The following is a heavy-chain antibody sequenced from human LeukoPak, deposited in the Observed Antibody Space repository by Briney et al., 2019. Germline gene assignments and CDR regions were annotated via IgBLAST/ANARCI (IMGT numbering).Heavy chain of an antibody. Sequence: GGSLRLSCVASGFTFGTYWMSWVRQAPGKGPEWVANIKQDGSEKYYVDSVKGRFTISRHNAKNSMYLQMNSLRAEDTAVYYCAREWDAWGQGTLVTVAS. CDR1: GFTFGTYW. V-gene: IGHV3-7*04. D-gene: IGHD1-26*01. J-gene: IGHJ1*01. CDR3: AREWDA. CDR2: IKQDGSEK.